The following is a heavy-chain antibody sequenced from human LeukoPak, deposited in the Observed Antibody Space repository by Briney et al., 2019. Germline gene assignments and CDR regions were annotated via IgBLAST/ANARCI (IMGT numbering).Heavy chain of an antibody. Sequence: SETLSLTCTVSGGSISSYYWSWLRQPPGKGLEGIGYIYYSGTTDYNPSLKTRVTISLDPSNNQFSLKVSSLTAADTAVYYCARSSGAYRSFDYWGQGTLVPVSS. J-gene: IGHJ4*02. CDR3: ARSSGAYRSFDY. CDR2: IYYSGTT. V-gene: IGHV4-59*01. D-gene: IGHD1-26*01. CDR1: GGSISSYY.